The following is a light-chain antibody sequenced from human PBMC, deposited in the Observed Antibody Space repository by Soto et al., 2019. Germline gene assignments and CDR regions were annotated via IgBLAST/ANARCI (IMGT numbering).Light chain of an antibody. J-gene: IGKJ2*01. CDR2: DAS. V-gene: IGKV1-5*01. CDR3: QQYYSYPYT. Sequence: DIQMTQSPSTLSASVGDRVTITSRASQIIGSSLAWYQQKPGKAPKLLIYDASTLQSGVPSRFSGSESGTEFTLTISSLQPDDSATYYCQQYYSYPYTFGQGTKLEIK. CDR1: QIIGSS.